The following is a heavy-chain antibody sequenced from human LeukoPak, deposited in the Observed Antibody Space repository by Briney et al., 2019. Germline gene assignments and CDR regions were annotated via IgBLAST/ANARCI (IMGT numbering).Heavy chain of an antibody. V-gene: IGHV3-23*01. Sequence: PGGSLRLSCAASGFTFSSYWMSWVRQAPGKGLEWVSSISSGGGSTYYADSVKGRFTISRDNSKNTLYLQMNSLRAEDAAVYYCVKDRTGNYVAWFDPRGQGTLVTVSS. J-gene: IGHJ5*02. CDR3: VKDRTGNYVAWFDP. D-gene: IGHD4-11*01. CDR2: ISSGGGST. CDR1: GFTFSSYW.